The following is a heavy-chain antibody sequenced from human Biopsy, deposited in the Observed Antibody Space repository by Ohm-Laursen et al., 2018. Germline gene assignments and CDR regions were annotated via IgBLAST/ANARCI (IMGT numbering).Heavy chain of an antibody. CDR3: GRAVRNQLLTDP. CDR2: LNPVSGNS. J-gene: IGHJ5*02. D-gene: IGHD1-7*01. CDR1: GYTFTSYD. V-gene: IGHV1-8*01. Sequence: ASVKVSCTSSGYTFTSYDITWVRQASGQGPELIGGLNPVSGNSNFGQKFRGRVTVTSDTSISTAYMELSGLTSDDTATYYCGRAVRNQLLTDPWGQGTLVTVTS.